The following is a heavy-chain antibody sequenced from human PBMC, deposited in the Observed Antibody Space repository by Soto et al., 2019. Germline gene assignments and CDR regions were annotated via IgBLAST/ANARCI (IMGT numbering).Heavy chain of an antibody. J-gene: IGHJ4*02. Sequence: PSETLSLTCTVSGGSISSDDYYWSWIRQPPGKGLEWIGHIHYSGSIYYNPSLKSRLTISVDTSKNQLSLRLSSVTAADTAVYYCAREYESSPTDWGQGTLVTVSS. CDR3: AREYESSPTD. D-gene: IGHD6-13*01. CDR1: GGSISSDDYY. V-gene: IGHV4-30-4*01. CDR2: IHYSGSI.